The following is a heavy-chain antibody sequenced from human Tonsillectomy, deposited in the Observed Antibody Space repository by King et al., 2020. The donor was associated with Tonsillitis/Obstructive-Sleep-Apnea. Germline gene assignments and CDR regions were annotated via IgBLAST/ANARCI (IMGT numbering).Heavy chain of an antibody. J-gene: IGHJ6*03. D-gene: IGHD3-3*01. CDR1: GFTFSHYW. Sequence: VQLVESGGGLVQPGGSLRLSCAAPGFTFSHYWMTWVRQAPGKGLEWWANIKEDGSEKYDVDAVKGRFTISRDNAKNSLYLQMNSLRGEDTAVYYCARDSLTIFGVVAYYHYYMDVWGKGTTVTVSS. CDR2: IKEDGSEK. V-gene: IGHV3-7*04. CDR3: ARDSLTIFGVVAYYHYYMDV.